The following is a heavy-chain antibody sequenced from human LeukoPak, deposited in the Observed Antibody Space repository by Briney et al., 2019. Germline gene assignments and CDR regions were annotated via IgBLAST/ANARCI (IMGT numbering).Heavy chain of an antibody. CDR1: GGTFSSYA. Sequence: SVKLSCKASGGTFSSYAISWVRQAPGQGLEWMGRIIPIFGTASYAQKFQGRVTITTDESTSTAYMELSSLRSEDTAVYYCATSPHCSGGSCYPYYYYYYMDVWGKGTTVTVSS. CDR3: ATSPHCSGGSCYPYYYYYYMDV. CDR2: IIPIFGTA. D-gene: IGHD2-15*01. V-gene: IGHV1-69*05. J-gene: IGHJ6*03.